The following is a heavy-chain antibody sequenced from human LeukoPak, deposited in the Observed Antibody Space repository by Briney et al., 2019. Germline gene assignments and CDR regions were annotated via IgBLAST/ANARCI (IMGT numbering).Heavy chain of an antibody. D-gene: IGHD2-2*01. CDR2: IDHSGST. J-gene: IGHJ6*04. CDR3: AGLVVPAAEYYYGMDV. V-gene: IGHV4-4*02. CDR1: GGSISSSNW. Sequence: PSETLFFTCAAAGGSISSSNWWGWVRQPPGKGLEWIGEIDHSGSTNYNPSLKSRVTISVDKSKNQFSLKLSSVTAADTAVYYCAGLVVPAAEYYYGMDVWGKGTTVTVSS.